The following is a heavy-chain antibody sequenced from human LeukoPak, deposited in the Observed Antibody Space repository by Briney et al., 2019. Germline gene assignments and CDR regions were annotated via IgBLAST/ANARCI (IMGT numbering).Heavy chain of an antibody. CDR1: GYTFTSYY. J-gene: IGHJ4*02. CDR3: ARDLLDYYDSSGSIQLAY. Sequence: ASVKVSCKASGYTFTSYYMHWVRQAPGQGLEWMGIINPSGGSTSYAQKFQGRVTMTRDTSTSTVYMELSSLRSEDTAVYYCARDLLDYYDSSGSIQLAYWGQGTLVTVSS. D-gene: IGHD3-22*01. CDR2: INPSGGST. V-gene: IGHV1-46*01.